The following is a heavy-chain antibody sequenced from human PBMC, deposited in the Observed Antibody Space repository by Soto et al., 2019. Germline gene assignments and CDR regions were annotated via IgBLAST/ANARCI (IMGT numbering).Heavy chain of an antibody. CDR2: IYSGGIT. J-gene: IGHJ6*03. D-gene: IGHD2-8*01. CDR3: TRDKKDCFNGVCYTSSYYYYIDV. Sequence: GGSLRLSCAVSGFSVNDNYMSWVRQIPGKGLEWVSVIYSGGITFYADSVKGRFTISRDESENTLYLLMKSLRAEDTAVYYCTRDKKDCFNGVCYTSSYYYYIDVWGKGTTVTVS. V-gene: IGHV3-53*01. CDR1: GFSVNDNY.